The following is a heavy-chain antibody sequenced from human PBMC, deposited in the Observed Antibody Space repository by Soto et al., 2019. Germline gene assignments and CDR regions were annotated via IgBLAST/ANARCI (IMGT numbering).Heavy chain of an antibody. V-gene: IGHV1-18*01. D-gene: IGHD6-13*01. CDR2: ISAYNGNT. J-gene: IGHJ4*02. CDR3: ARDMREQQLDPPFDY. Sequence: QVQLVQSGAEVKKPGASVKVSCKASGYTFTSYGISWVRQAPGQGLEWMGWISAYNGNTNYAQKLQGRVTMTTDTSTSTAYMELRSLRSDDTDVYYCARDMREQQLDPPFDYWGQGTLVTVSS. CDR1: GYTFTSYG.